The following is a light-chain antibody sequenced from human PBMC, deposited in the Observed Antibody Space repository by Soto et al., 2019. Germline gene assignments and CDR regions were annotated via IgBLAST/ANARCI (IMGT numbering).Light chain of an antibody. Sequence: QSVLTQPTSVSGAPGQRVTISCTGSSSNIGAGYDVHWYQQLPGTAPKLLIYGNSNRPSGVPDRFSGSKSGTSASLAITGLQAEDEADYYSQSYDSSLSAVVFGGGTKLTVL. CDR1: SSNIGAGYD. CDR3: QSYDSSLSAVV. CDR2: GNS. J-gene: IGLJ2*01. V-gene: IGLV1-40*01.